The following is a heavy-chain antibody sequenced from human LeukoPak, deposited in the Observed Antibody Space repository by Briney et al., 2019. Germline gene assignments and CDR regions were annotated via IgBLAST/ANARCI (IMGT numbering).Heavy chain of an antibody. CDR2: IYYSGST. Sequence: SETLSLTCTVSGGSISSYYWSWIRQPPGKGPEWIGYIYYSGSTNYNPSLKSRVTISVDTSKNQFSLKLSSVTAADTAVYYCASYGMDVWGQGTTVTVSS. CDR3: ASYGMDV. CDR1: GGSISSYY. J-gene: IGHJ6*02. V-gene: IGHV4-59*01.